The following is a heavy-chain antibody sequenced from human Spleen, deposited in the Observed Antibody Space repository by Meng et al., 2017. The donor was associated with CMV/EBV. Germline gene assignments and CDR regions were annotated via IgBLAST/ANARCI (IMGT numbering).Heavy chain of an antibody. V-gene: IGHV3-11*01. CDR3: ARDGYCSNGVCYMHYFDY. J-gene: IGHJ4*02. Sequence: FRDYYMRWIRQAPGKGLEWLSYISRSGSTIYSADSVKGRFTIARDNAKNSLYLQMTSLRAKDTAVYYCARDGYCSNGVCYMHYFDYWGQGTLVTVSS. CDR1: FRDYY. D-gene: IGHD2-8*01. CDR2: ISRSGSTI.